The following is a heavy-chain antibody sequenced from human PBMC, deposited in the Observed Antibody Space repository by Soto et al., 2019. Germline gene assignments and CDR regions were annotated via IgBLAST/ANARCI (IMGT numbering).Heavy chain of an antibody. J-gene: IGHJ4*02. CDR1: GYTFTSYH. CDR3: ARDTPPTDY. Sequence: QVQLVQSGAEVKKPGASVKVSCKTSGYTFTSYHISWVRQAPGQGLEWMGWISAYNTNTIYAQKFQGRVTMTTDTVTSTSYMELRSLRSDDTAVYYCARDTPPTDYWGQGSLVTVSS. V-gene: IGHV1-18*01. CDR2: ISAYNTNT.